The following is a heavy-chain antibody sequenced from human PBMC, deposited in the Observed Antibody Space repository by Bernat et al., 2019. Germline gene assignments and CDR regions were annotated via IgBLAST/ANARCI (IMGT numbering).Heavy chain of an antibody. Sequence: EVQLVESGGGLVQPGGSLRLSCAASGFTFSSYSMNWVRQAPGKGLEWVSYISSSSSTIYYADSVKGRFTISRDNAKNSLYLQMNSLRAEDTAVYYCGGGRRSGWIGGNCFDPWGQGTLVTVSS. J-gene: IGHJ5*02. V-gene: IGHV3-48*01. D-gene: IGHD3-3*01. CDR3: GGGRRSGWIGGNCFDP. CDR1: GFTFSSYS. CDR2: ISSSSSTI.